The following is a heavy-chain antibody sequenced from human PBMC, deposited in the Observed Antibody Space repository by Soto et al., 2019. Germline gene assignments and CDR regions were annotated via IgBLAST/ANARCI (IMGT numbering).Heavy chain of an antibody. D-gene: IGHD6-13*01. CDR2: IIPIFGTA. Sequence: GASVKVSCKASGGTFSSYAISWVRQPPGQGLEWMGGIIPIFGTANYAQKFQGRVTITADESTSTAYMELSSLRSEDTAVYYCARHRLPEGNGMDVWGQGTTVTVSS. V-gene: IGHV1-69*13. CDR3: ARHRLPEGNGMDV. CDR1: GGTFSSYA. J-gene: IGHJ6*02.